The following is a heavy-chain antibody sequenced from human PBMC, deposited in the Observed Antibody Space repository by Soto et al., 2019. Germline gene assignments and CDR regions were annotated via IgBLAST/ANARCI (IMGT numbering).Heavy chain of an antibody. CDR1: GYTLTELS. CDR3: ATPPQYSSRTEYFQH. J-gene: IGHJ1*01. V-gene: IGHV1-24*01. Sequence: ASVKVCCKVSGYTLTELSMHWVRQAPGKGLEWMGGFDPEDGETIYAQKFQGRVTMTEDTSTDTAYMELSSLRSEDTAVYYCATPPQYSSRTEYFQHWGQGTLVTVSS. D-gene: IGHD6-19*01. CDR2: FDPEDGET.